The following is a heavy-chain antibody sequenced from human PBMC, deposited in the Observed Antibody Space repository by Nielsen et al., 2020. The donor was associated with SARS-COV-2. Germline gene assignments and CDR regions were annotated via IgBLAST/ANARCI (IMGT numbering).Heavy chain of an antibody. Sequence: GESLKISCAASGFTFSSYWMSWVRQAPGKGLEWVANIKQDGSEKYYVDSVKGRFTISRDNAKNSLYLQMNSLRAEDTAVYYCARVDSSSWYMGLDRTFYGMYVWGQGTMVTVSS. D-gene: IGHD6-13*01. CDR2: IKQDGSEK. CDR3: ARVDSSSWYMGLDRTFYGMYV. V-gene: IGHV3-7*03. J-gene: IGHJ6*02. CDR1: GFTFSSYW.